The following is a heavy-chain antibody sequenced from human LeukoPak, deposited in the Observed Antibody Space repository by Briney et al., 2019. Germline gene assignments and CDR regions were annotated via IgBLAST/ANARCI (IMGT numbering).Heavy chain of an antibody. Sequence: SETLSLTCTVSGGSISSYYWSWIRQPAGKGLEWIGRIYTSGSTNYNPSLKSRVTMSIDTSKNQFSLKLSSVTAADTAVYYCAVRIAARPYAFDIWGQGTMVTVSS. CDR2: IYTSGST. CDR3: AVRIAARPYAFDI. V-gene: IGHV4-4*07. CDR1: GGSISSYY. J-gene: IGHJ3*02. D-gene: IGHD6-6*01.